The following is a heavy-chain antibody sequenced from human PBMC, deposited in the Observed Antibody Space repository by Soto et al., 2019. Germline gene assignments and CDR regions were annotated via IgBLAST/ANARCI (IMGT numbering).Heavy chain of an antibody. J-gene: IGHJ4*02. Sequence: SETLSLTCAVYGGSFSGYYWSWIRQPPGKGLEWIGEINHSGSTNYNPSLKSRVTISVDTSKNQFSLKLSSVTAADTAVYYCARGLYSYGETFDYWGQGTLVTVS. CDR1: GGSFSGYY. CDR3: ARGLYSYGETFDY. D-gene: IGHD5-18*01. V-gene: IGHV4-34*01. CDR2: INHSGST.